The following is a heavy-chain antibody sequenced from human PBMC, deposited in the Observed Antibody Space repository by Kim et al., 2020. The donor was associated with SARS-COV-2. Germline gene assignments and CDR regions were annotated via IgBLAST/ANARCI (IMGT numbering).Heavy chain of an antibody. CDR3: VKDLPRRCGYYFDS. V-gene: IGHV3-23*01. D-gene: IGHD5-12*01. Sequence: GGSLRLSCAASGFTFSNYAMNWVRQAPGKGPDWVSSISGSGGTTYYADSVKGRFTISRDDSKSSLYLHMNSLRAEDTAIYYCVKDLPRRCGYYFDSWGQGTLVTVSS. J-gene: IGHJ4*02. CDR1: GFTFSNYA. CDR2: ISGSGGTT.